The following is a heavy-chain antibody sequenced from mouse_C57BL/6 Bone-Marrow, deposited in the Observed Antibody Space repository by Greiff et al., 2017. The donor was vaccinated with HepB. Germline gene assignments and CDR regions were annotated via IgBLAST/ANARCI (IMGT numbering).Heavy chain of an antibody. CDR1: GFTFSDYG. D-gene: IGHD2-3*01. J-gene: IGHJ3*01. CDR2: ISSGSSTI. CDR3: ARSYDGYYGFAY. V-gene: IGHV5-17*01. Sequence: EVNVVESGGGLVKPGGSLKLSCAASGFTFSDYGMHWVRQAPEKGLEWVAYISSGSSTIYYADTVKGRFTISRDNAKNTLFLQMTSLRSEDAAMYYCARSYDGYYGFAYWGQGTLVAVSA.